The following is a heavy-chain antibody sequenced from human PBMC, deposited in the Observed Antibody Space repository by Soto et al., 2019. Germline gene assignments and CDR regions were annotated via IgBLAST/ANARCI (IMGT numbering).Heavy chain of an antibody. Sequence: ASVKVSCKASGYTFTSYGISWVRQAPGQGLERMGWISSYNGNTNYAQKLQGRVTMTTDTSTSTAYMELRNLRSDYPAVYYCARGHYYYDSSGYLIDYWGEGTMVTVS. CDR1: GYTFTSYG. CDR3: ARGHYYYDSSGYLIDY. V-gene: IGHV1-18*01. CDR2: ISSYNGNT. J-gene: IGHJ4*02. D-gene: IGHD3-22*01.